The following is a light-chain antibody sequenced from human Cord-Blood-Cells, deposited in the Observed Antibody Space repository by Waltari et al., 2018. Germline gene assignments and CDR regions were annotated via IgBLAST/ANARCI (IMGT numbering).Light chain of an antibody. CDR2: GAS. Sequence: LSVSPGERATLSCRASQSVSSNLAWYQQKPGQAPRLLIYGASTRATGIPARFSGSGSGTEFTLTISSLQSEDFAVYYCQQYNNWPRGTFGQGTRLEIK. V-gene: IGKV3-15*01. CDR1: QSVSSN. J-gene: IGKJ5*01. CDR3: QQYNNWPRGT.